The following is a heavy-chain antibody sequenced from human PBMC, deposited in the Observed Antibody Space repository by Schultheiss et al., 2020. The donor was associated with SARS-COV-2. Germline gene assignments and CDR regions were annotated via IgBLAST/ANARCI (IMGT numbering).Heavy chain of an antibody. J-gene: IGHJ4*02. CDR2: INHSGST. V-gene: IGHV4-34*01. Sequence: SETLSLTCAVYGGSFSGYYWSWIRQPPGKGLEWIGEINHSGSTNYNPSLKSRVTISVDTSKNQFSLKLSSVTAADTAVYYCAPQQGYSSSSYWGQGTLVTVSS. CDR1: GGSFSGYY. D-gene: IGHD6-6*01. CDR3: APQQGYSSSSY.